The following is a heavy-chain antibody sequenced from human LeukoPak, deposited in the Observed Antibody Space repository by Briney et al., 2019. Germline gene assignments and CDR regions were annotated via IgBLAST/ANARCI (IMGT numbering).Heavy chain of an antibody. V-gene: IGHV4-31*03. CDR3: VRDHGQITHDAFDI. J-gene: IGHJ3*02. CDR2: IYYSGST. D-gene: IGHD3-16*01. CDR1: GGSISSGGYY. Sequence: SETLSLTCTVSGGSISSGGYYWSWLRQHPGKGLEWIGYIYYSGSTYYNPSLKSRVTISVDTSKNQFSLKLSSVTAADTAVYYCVRDHGQITHDAFDIWGQGTMVTVSS.